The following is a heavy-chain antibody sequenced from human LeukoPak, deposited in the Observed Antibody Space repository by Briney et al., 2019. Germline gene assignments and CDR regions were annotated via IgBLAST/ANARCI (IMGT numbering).Heavy chain of an antibody. J-gene: IGHJ4*02. D-gene: IGHD4-11*01. Sequence: TSETLSLTCAVYGGSFSGYYWSWIRQSPGKGLEWIGEINHSGSTNYNPSLKSRVTISVDTSKNQFSLKLSSVTAADTAVYYCARRRAFPYSDYDYWGQGTLVTVSS. CDR2: INHSGST. CDR3: ARRRAFPYSDYDY. CDR1: GGSFSGYY. V-gene: IGHV4-34*01.